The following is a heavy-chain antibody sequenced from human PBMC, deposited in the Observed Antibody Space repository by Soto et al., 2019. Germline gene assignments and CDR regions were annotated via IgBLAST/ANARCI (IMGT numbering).Heavy chain of an antibody. Sequence: GGSLRLSCAASGFTFRNFWMSLVRQAPGKGLEWVANIKQDGSEKYYVDSVKGRFTISRDNAKSSLYMDMTSLRAEDAAVYYCARHSPRIENYYFYSMDVWGQGTTVTVSS. CDR3: ARHSPRIENYYFYSMDV. V-gene: IGHV3-7*03. CDR2: IKQDGSEK. D-gene: IGHD1-26*01. J-gene: IGHJ6*02. CDR1: GFTFRNFW.